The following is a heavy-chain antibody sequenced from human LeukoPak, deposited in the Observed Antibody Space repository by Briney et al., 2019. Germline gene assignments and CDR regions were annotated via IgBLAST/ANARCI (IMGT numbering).Heavy chain of an antibody. CDR1: GFTFDDYA. V-gene: IGHV3-43*02. CDR2: ISGDGGST. CDR3: AKDSRWDGYFDY. Sequence: GGSLRLSCAASGFTFDDYAMHWVRQAPGKGLEWVSLISGDGGSTYYADSVKGRFTISGDNSKNSLYLQMNSLRTEDTALYYCAKDSRWDGYFDYWGQGTLVTVSS. D-gene: IGHD5-24*01. J-gene: IGHJ4*02.